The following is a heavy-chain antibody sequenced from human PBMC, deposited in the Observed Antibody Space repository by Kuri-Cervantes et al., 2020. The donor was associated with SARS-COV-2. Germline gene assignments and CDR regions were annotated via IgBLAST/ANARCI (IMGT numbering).Heavy chain of an antibody. CDR1: GFTFNTYW. CDR2: IKQDGSEK. J-gene: IGHJ4*02. Sequence: ETLSLTCAASGFTFNTYWMTWVRQAPGKGLESVANIKQDGSEKYYVDSVKGRFTISRDNAKNSLYLQMNSLRAEDTAVYYCARLLARILSYHHSLVVYYFDYWGQGPLVTVSS. D-gene: IGHD2-2*01. CDR3: ARLLARILSYHHSLVVYYFDY. V-gene: IGHV3-7*04.